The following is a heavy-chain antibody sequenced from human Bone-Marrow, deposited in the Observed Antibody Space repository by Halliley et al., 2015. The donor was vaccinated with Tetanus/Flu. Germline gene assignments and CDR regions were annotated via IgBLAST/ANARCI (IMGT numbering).Heavy chain of an antibody. D-gene: IGHD6-19*01. J-gene: IGHJ4*02. CDR3: ARHALGGSGWFYFAL. CDR2: IAPRESKT. Sequence: GRIAPRESKTTYSPSFQGHVTISVDKSISTASLQWNSLEASDTGIYYCARHALGGSGWFYFALWGQGTLVIVSS. V-gene: IGHV5-10-1*01.